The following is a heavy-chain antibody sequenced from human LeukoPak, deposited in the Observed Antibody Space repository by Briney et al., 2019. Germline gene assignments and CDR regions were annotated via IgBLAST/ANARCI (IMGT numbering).Heavy chain of an antibody. D-gene: IGHD3-22*01. Sequence: GGSLRLSCVASGFTFSSYGMHWVRQAPGKGLEWVAVIWYDGTNKYYAGSVKGRFTISRDSPKNTLYLQMNSLRAEDTAVYYCARAAYDNSGYLTLWGQGTLVTVSS. V-gene: IGHV3-33*01. J-gene: IGHJ4*02. CDR3: ARAAYDNSGYLTL. CDR1: GFTFSSYG. CDR2: IWYDGTNK.